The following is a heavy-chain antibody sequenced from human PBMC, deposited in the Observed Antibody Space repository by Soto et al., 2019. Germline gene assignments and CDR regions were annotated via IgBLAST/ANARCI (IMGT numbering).Heavy chain of an antibody. CDR3: ARRYGSAFDF. CDR1: GGSISSYY. Sequence: SETLSLTCTVSGGSISSYYWSWIRQPPGKGLEWIGYIYYTGSTNYNPSLKSRVTISVDTSKNQFSLKLSSVTAADTAVYYCARRYGSAFDFWGQGTMVTVSS. J-gene: IGHJ3*01. CDR2: IYYTGST. V-gene: IGHV4-59*01. D-gene: IGHD3-10*01.